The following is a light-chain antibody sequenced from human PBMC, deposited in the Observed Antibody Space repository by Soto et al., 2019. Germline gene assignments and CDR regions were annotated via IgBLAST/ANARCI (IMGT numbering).Light chain of an antibody. V-gene: IGKV3-11*01. J-gene: IGKJ4*01. CDR3: QQRSNWPRGLT. Sequence: EIVLTQSPATLSLSPGERATLSCRASQSVSSYLAWYQQKPGQAPRLLIYDASNRATGIPARFSGSGSGTDFTLTISSLEPADFAVYYCQQRSNWPRGLTFGGGTKVEIK. CDR1: QSVSSY. CDR2: DAS.